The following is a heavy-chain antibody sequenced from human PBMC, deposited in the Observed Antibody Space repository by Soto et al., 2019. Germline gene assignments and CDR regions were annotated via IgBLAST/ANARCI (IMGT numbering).Heavy chain of an antibody. CDR1: GGTFSNYA. Sequence: QVQLVQSGAEVKKPGSSVKVSCKAPGGTFSNYAISWVRQAPGQGLEWMGGITPFFGTANYAQKFQGRVTITADESMSTAYMELSRLRSEDTAVYYCAQTLGLAVAGPGRFDLWGRGTLVTVSS. D-gene: IGHD6-19*01. CDR2: ITPFFGTA. J-gene: IGHJ2*01. V-gene: IGHV1-69*12. CDR3: AQTLGLAVAGPGRFDL.